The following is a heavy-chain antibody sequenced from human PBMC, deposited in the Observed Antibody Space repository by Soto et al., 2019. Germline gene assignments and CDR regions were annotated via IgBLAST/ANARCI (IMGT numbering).Heavy chain of an antibody. Sequence: GGSLRLSCAASGFTFSNAWMSWVRQAPGKGLEWVGRIKSKTDGGTTDYAAPVKGRFTISRDDSKNTLYLQMNSLKTEDTAVYYCTTDPLLLLWFGELGYWGQGTLVTVSS. J-gene: IGHJ4*02. D-gene: IGHD3-10*01. V-gene: IGHV3-15*01. CDR3: TTDPLLLLWFGELGY. CDR2: IKSKTDGGTT. CDR1: GFTFSNAW.